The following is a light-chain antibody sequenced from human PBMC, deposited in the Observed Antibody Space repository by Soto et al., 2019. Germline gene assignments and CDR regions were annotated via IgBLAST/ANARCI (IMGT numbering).Light chain of an antibody. V-gene: IGKV3-11*01. CDR3: QQRSNWPWT. J-gene: IGKJ1*01. CDR2: GAS. CDR1: QSVSSN. Sequence: IVLTQPPCTLSLSPGGVATRSCRASQSVSSNLAWYQQKPGQAPRLLIYGASTRATGIPARFSGSGSGTDFTLTISSLEPEDFAVYYCQQRSNWPWTFGQGTKVDIK.